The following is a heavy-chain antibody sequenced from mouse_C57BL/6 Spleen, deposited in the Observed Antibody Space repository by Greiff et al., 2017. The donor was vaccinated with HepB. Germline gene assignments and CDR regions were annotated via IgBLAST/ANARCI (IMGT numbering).Heavy chain of an antibody. Sequence: EVQLVESGPGLVKPSQSLSLTCSVTGYSITSGYYWNWIRQFPGNKLEWMGYISYDGSNNYNPSLKNRISITRDTSKNQFFLKWNSVTTEDTATYYCARVWYSGFAYWGQGTLVTVSA. J-gene: IGHJ3*01. CDR3: ARVWYSGFAY. CDR2: ISYDGSN. V-gene: IGHV3-6*01. D-gene: IGHD2-1*01. CDR1: GYSITSGYY.